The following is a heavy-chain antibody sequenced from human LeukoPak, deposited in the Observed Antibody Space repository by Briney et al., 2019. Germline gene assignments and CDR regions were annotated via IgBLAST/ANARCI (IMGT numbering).Heavy chain of an antibody. D-gene: IGHD4/OR15-4a*01. Sequence: GESLKISCKGSGYSFTNYWIGWVRQMPGKGLEWMGIIYPGDSDTRYSPSFQGHVTMSADKSINTAYLQWSSLRASDTAMYYCARRETHDYKPFFDYWGQGTLVTVSS. V-gene: IGHV5-51*01. CDR2: IYPGDSDT. J-gene: IGHJ4*02. CDR1: GYSFTNYW. CDR3: ARRETHDYKPFFDY.